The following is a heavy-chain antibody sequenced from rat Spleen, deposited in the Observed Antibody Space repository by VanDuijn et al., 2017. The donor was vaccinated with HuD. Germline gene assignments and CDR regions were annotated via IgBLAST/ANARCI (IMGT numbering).Heavy chain of an antibody. V-gene: IGHV5-17*01. CDR3: ARHTLTGDFDY. CDR2: IIYDGSST. CDR1: GFTFSDYA. Sequence: EVQLVESGGGLVQPGRSLTLSCAASGFTFSDYAMAWVRQAPKKGLEWVATIIYDGSSTYYRDSVKGRFTISRDDTKSTLSLQMDSLRSEDTATYYCARHTLTGDFDYWGQGVMVTVSS. D-gene: IGHD5-1*01. J-gene: IGHJ2*01.